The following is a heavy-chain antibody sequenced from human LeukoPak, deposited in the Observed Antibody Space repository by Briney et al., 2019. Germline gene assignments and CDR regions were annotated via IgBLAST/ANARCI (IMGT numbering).Heavy chain of an antibody. CDR1: GFTFGDYA. CDR3: TRGTLNYGDYDFLDY. CDR2: IRSKAYGGTT. D-gene: IGHD4-17*01. V-gene: IGHV3-49*04. Sequence: GGSLRLSCTASGFTFGDYAMSGVRQAPGKGLEWVGFIRSKAYGGTTEYAASVKGRFTISRDDSKSIAYLQMNSLKTEDTAVYYCTRGTLNYGDYDFLDYWGQGTLVTVSS. J-gene: IGHJ4*02.